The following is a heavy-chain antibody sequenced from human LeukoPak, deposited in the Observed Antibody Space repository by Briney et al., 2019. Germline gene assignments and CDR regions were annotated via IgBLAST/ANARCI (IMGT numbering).Heavy chain of an antibody. V-gene: IGHV4-34*01. Sequence: SETLSLTCAVYGGSFSGYYWSWIRRPPGKGLEWIGEINHSGSTNYNPSLKSRVTISVDTSKNQFSLKLSSVTAADTAVYYCARGRPKGDYDFWSGYYYFDYWGQGTLVTVSS. J-gene: IGHJ4*02. CDR2: INHSGST. CDR1: GGSFSGYY. CDR3: ARGRPKGDYDFWSGYYYFDY. D-gene: IGHD3-3*01.